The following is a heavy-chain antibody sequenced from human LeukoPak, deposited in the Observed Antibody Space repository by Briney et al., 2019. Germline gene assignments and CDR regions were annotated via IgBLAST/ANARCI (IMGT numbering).Heavy chain of an antibody. CDR1: GFTFSSYW. Sequence: GGSLRLSCAASGFTFSSYWMNWARQAPGKGLEWVASINHNGNVNYYVDSVKGRFTISRDNAKNTLYLQMNSLRAEDTAVYYCARDRDSSGYYYYYYGMDVWGQGTTVIVSS. D-gene: IGHD3-22*01. V-gene: IGHV3-7*01. CDR2: INHNGNVN. CDR3: ARDRDSSGYYYYYYGMDV. J-gene: IGHJ6*02.